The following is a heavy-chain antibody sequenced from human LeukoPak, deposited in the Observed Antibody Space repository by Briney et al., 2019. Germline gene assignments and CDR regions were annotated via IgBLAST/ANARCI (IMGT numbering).Heavy chain of an antibody. CDR1: GFTVSSNY. Sequence: GGSLRLSCAASGFTVSSNYVSWVRQAPGKGLEWVSVIYSGGSTYYADSVKGRFTISRDNSKNTLYLQMNSLRAEDTAVYYCARDPFLSGRRSFMFDPWGQGTLVTVSS. CDR2: IYSGGST. V-gene: IGHV3-53*01. D-gene: IGHD2/OR15-2a*01. J-gene: IGHJ5*02. CDR3: ARDPFLSGRRSFMFDP.